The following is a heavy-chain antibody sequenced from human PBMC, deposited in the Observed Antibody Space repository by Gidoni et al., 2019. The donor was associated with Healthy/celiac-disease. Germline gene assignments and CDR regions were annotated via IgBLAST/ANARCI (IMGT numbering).Heavy chain of an antibody. V-gene: IGHV1-2*04. CDR2: INPNSGGT. J-gene: IGHJ4*02. CDR1: GYTFTGYY. D-gene: IGHD3-16*02. Sequence: QVQLVQSGAEVKKPGASVKVSCKASGYTFTGYYMHWVRQSPGQALEWMGRINPNSGGTNYAQKFQGWVTMTRDTYIRTAYMELSRLRSDDTAVYYCARGAITFGGVIARLDYWGQGTLVTVSS. CDR3: ARGAITFGGVIARLDY.